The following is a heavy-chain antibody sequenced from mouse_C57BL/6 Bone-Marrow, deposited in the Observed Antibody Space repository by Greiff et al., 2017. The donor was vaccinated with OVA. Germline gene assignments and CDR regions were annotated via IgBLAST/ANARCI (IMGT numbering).Heavy chain of an antibody. V-gene: IGHV14-3*01. J-gene: IGHJ3*01. CDR2: IDPANGNT. Sequence: EVQLVESVAELVRPGASVKLSCTASGFNIKNPYMHWVKQRPEQGLEWIGRIDPANGNTKYAPKFQGKATTTADTSSNTAYLQLSSLTSEDTAIYYCARGGQLRPPFAYWGQGTLVTVSA. CDR1: GFNIKNPY. CDR3: ARGGQLRPPFAY. D-gene: IGHD3-2*02.